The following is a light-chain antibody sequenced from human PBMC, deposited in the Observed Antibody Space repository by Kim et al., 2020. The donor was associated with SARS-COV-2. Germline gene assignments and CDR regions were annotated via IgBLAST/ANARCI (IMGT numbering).Light chain of an antibody. CDR2: DVT. Sequence: PGQSVTTSCTQVSNDVGGNNLVAWYQQHPGKAPNFMIYDVTKRPSGVPDRFSGSKSGNTASLTISGLQAEDEADYYCCSYAGIVLFGGGTQLTVL. V-gene: IGLV2-11*01. J-gene: IGLJ2*01. CDR3: CSYAGIVL. CDR1: SNDVGGNNL.